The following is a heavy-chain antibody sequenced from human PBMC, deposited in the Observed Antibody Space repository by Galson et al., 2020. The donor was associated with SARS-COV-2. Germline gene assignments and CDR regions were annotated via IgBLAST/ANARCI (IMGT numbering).Heavy chain of an antibody. CDR3: AKLAEGRRSSEDY. V-gene: IGHV4-59*08. J-gene: IGHJ4*02. CDR1: RGSLSYHY. CDR2: ILDSGTT. Sequence: SQTLSLTCTVSRGSLSYHYWSWVRQPPGKGLEWIGYILDSGTTNYNPSLKGRASISRDTPNNQFSLTLNSGTAADTAVYYCAKLAEGRRSSEDYWGQGTLVTVSS. D-gene: IGHD1-26*01.